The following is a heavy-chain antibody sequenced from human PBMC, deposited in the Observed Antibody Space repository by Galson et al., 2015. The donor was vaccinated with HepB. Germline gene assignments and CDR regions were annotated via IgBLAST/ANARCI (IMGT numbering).Heavy chain of an antibody. J-gene: IGHJ4*02. CDR1: GSSISGYY. Sequence: SETLSLTCTVSGSSISGYYWSWIRQPAGKGLEWIGCIYTSGNTNYTNYRPSLRSRVTMSVDRSNNQFSLKLTSVSAADTAVYYCATGSGDLDHWGQGTLVTVSS. D-gene: IGHD3-10*01. V-gene: IGHV4-4*07. CDR2: IYTSGNT. CDR3: ATGSGDLDH.